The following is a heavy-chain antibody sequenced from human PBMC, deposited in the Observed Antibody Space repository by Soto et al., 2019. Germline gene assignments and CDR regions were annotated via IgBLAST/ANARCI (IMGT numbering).Heavy chain of an antibody. D-gene: IGHD3-3*01. Sequence: GASLKISCMGSVYKVSTWHNFTSYWIAWVRQMPGEGLEWMGIIYPGDSDTRYSPSFQGQVTISADKSINSVYLQWSSLKASDTATYYCARLGFNYDFLSGYYNVHHYYGIDVWGQGTTVTVSS. CDR1: VYKVSTWHNFTSYW. J-gene: IGHJ6*02. CDR3: ARLGFNYDFLSGYYNVHHYYGIDV. CDR2: IYPGDSDT. V-gene: IGHV5-51*01.